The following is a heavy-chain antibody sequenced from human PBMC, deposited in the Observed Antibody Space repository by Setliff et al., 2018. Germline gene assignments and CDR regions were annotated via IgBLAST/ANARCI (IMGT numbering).Heavy chain of an antibody. CDR2: VYYSGTT. CDR3: ARDSALHSYYYDSSGYLDY. Sequence: SETLSLTCTVSGGSISTYYWSWIRQTPVKGLEWIGYVYYSGTTNYNPLFKSRVTISVDRPKNQFSLKLSSVTAADTGVYYCARDSALHSYYYDSSGYLDYWGQGALVTVSS. J-gene: IGHJ4*02. D-gene: IGHD3-22*01. CDR1: GGSISTYY. V-gene: IGHV4-59*01.